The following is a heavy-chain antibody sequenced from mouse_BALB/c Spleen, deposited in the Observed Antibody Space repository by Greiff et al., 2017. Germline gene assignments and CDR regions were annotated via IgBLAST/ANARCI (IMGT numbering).Heavy chain of an antibody. CDR2: YPGGGYTN. D-gene: IGHD2-1*01. J-gene: IGHJ2*01. Sequence: VQLQQSGPELVKPGASVKIPCKASGYTFTDYNMDWVKQSHGKSLEWIGDIYPGGGYTNYNEKFKGKATLTADTSSSTAYMQLSSLTSEDSAVYFCARFGNFAFDYWGQGTTLTVSS. CDR1: YTFTDYNM. V-gene: IGHV1-83*01. CDR3: RFGNFAFDY.